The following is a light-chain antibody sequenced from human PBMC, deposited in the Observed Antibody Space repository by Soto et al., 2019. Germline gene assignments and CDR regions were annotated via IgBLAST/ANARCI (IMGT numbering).Light chain of an antibody. CDR2: KAS. CDR3: QQYNSYSYT. Sequence: DIQMTQSPSTLSASVGDRVTITCRASQSISSWVAWYQQKPGKAPKLLIYKASSLESVVPSRFSDSGSGTEFTLTISSLQADDFATYYCQQYNSYSYTFGQGTKLEIK. J-gene: IGKJ2*01. V-gene: IGKV1-5*03. CDR1: QSISSW.